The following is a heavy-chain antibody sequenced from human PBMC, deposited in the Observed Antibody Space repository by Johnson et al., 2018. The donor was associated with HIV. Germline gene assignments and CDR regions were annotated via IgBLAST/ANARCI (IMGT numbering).Heavy chain of an antibody. Sequence: VQLVESGGRVVRPGESLRLSCEASGFTFDNYGMSWVRQGPGKGLEWVSGSSWNGGRTSYADSVKGRFIISRDNAKNSLYLQMNRLRVEDTALYYCAQDRVEVGYGDYWASDMWGRGTMVIVSS. CDR1: GFTFDNYG. J-gene: IGHJ3*02. V-gene: IGHV3-20*04. D-gene: IGHD4-17*01. CDR3: AQDRVEVGYGDYWASDM. CDR2: SSWNGGRT.